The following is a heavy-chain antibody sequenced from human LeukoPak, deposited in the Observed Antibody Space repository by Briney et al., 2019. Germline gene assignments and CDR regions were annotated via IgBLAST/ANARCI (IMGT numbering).Heavy chain of an antibody. V-gene: IGHV3-74*01. J-gene: IGHJ3*01. CDR3: ARSQSGVFDV. Sequence: PGGSLRLSCVASGFTLSNYWMQWVRQVPGKGLVWVSRLNGDGTNIIYADSVKGRFTISRDNAENTLYLQMNSLRAEDTALYYCARSQSGVFDVWGQGTMVTVSS. CDR1: GFTLSNYW. D-gene: IGHD2-8*01. CDR2: LNGDGTNI.